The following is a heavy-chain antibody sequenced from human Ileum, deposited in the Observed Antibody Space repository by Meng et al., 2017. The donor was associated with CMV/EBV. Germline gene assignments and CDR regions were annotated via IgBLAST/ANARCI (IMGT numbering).Heavy chain of an antibody. CDR2: IYYSGST. Sequence: SETLSLTCTVSGGSISSSSYYWGWIRQPPGKGLEWIGSIYYSGSTYYNPSLKSRVTISVDTSKNQFSLKLSSVTAADTALYYCARDLLSRHFDYWGQGTLVTVSS. V-gene: IGHV4-39*07. CDR3: ARDLLSRHFDY. CDR1: GGSISSSSYY. D-gene: IGHD3-3*02. J-gene: IGHJ4*02.